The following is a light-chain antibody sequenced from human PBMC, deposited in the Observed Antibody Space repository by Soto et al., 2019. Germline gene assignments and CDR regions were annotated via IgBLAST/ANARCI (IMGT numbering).Light chain of an antibody. CDR2: DAS. CDR1: QSFSSSY. J-gene: IGKJ4*01. Sequence: EIVLTQSPGTLSLSPGERATLSCRASQSFSSSYLAWYQQKPGQAPRLLIYDASSRATGIPDRFSGSRSGPEFTLTINSLQSEDFAIYYCRPYNTWPLPFGGGTK. V-gene: IGKV3D-20*02. CDR3: RPYNTWPLP.